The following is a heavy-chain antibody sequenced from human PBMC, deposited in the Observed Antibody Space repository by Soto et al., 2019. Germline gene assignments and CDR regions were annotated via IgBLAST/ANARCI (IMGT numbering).Heavy chain of an antibody. J-gene: IGHJ4*02. CDR2: IYWDDDK. CDR1: GFSLSTSGVG. CDR3: AHSTTLTTAFDY. V-gene: IGHV2-5*02. Sequence: QITLKESGPTLVKPTQTLTLTCTFSGFSLSTSGVGVGWIRQPPGKALEWLALIYWDDDKRYSPSLKSRLTIPKDPSKNQVVLTITNMDPVDPATYSCAHSTTLTTAFDYWGQGTLVTVSS. D-gene: IGHD4-17*01.